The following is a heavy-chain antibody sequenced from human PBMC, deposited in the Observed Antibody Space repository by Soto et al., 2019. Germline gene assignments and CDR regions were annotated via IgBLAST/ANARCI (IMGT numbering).Heavy chain of an antibody. CDR1: GGSVSSDSYY. D-gene: IGHD2-15*01. V-gene: IGHV4-61*01. CDR2: IYYSGST. J-gene: IGHJ6*02. CDR3: ARDTKLLRGYYGMDV. Sequence: PSETLSLTCTVSGGSVSSDSYYWSWIRQPPGKGLEWIGYIYYSGSTNYNPALKSRVTISVDTSKNQFSLKLSSVTAADTAVYYCARDTKLLRGYYGMDVWGQGTTVTVS.